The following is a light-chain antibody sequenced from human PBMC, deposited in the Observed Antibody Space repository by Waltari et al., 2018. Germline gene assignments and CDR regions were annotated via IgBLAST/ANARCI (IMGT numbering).Light chain of an antibody. CDR1: ALSSQW. V-gene: IGLV3-25*03. CDR2: KNV. CDR3: QSRDSTTLFV. J-gene: IGLJ2*01. Sequence: SYELTQPPSVSVSPGQTARITCSGNALSSQWAFWYQQKPGRSPVLLIYKNVERPSEIPARFSGSHSGKTVTLTIIGVQAEDEADYHCQSRDSTTLFVFGAGTKLTVL.